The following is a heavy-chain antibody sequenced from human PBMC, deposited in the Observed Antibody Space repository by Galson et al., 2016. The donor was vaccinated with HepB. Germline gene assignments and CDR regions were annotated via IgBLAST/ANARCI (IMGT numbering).Heavy chain of an antibody. D-gene: IGHD6-19*01. V-gene: IGHV3-23*01. Sequence: SLRLSCAASGFSFSNFAMSWVRLTTEKGLEWVSTISGSGDSTFYADSVKGRFTISRDKAKNTVFLQMNNLRPEDTAIYYCAKDSRGSSGWYGTFESWGQGTLVTVSS. J-gene: IGHJ4*02. CDR2: ISGSGDST. CDR1: GFSFSNFA. CDR3: AKDSRGSSGWYGTFES.